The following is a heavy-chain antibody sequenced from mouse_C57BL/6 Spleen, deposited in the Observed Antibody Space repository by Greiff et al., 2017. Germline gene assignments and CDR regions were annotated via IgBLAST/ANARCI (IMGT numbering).Heavy chain of an antibody. CDR1: GFTFSSYA. CDR2: ISSGGSYT. CDR3: ARHYYDPGNYSMDY. D-gene: IGHD2-4*01. Sequence: EVQGVESGGGLVKPGGSLKLSCAASGFTFSSYAMSWVRQTPEKRLEWVATISSGGSYTYYPDSVKGRFTISRDNAKNTLYLQMSSLRSDDTAMYYCARHYYDPGNYSMDYWGQGTSVTVSS. V-gene: IGHV5-9-3*01. J-gene: IGHJ4*01.